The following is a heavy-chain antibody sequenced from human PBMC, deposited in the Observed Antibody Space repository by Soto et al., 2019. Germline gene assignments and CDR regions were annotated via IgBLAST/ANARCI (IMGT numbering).Heavy chain of an antibody. V-gene: IGHV1-46*01. J-gene: IGHJ3*02. Sequence: ASVKVSCKASGYTFISYYMHWVRQAPGQGLEWMGIINPSGGSTSYAQKFQGRVTMTRDTSTSTVYMELGSLRSEDTAVYYCARGAIPAYDFWSGYYPPDAFDTWGQGTMVTVSS. CDR1: GYTFISYY. CDR3: ARGAIPAYDFWSGYYPPDAFDT. CDR2: INPSGGST. D-gene: IGHD3-3*01.